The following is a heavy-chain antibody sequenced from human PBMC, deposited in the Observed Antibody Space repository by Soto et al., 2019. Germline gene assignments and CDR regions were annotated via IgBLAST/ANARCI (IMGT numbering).Heavy chain of an antibody. V-gene: IGHV4-30-4*01. CDR1: GGSISSGDYY. J-gene: IGHJ6*02. CDR2: IYYSGST. CDR3: ARDQRYCSSTSCYPSPYYYYYGMDV. Sequence: SETLSLTCTVSGGSISSGDYYWSWIRQPPGKGLEWIGYIYYSGSTYYNPSLKSRVTISVDTSKNQFSLKLSSVTAADTAVYYCARDQRYCSSTSCYPSPYYYYYGMDVWGQGTTVTVSS. D-gene: IGHD2-2*01.